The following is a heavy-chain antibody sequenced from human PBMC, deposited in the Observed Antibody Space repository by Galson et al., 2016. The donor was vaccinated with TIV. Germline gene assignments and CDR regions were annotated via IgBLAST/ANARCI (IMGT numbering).Heavy chain of an antibody. CDR3: VSGMGSGRPRNFDY. CDR1: GGSFRTYA. V-gene: IGHV1-69*10. CDR2: IIPILGIV. D-gene: IGHD3-10*01. Sequence: SVKVSCKASGGSFRTYAITWVRQAPGHGLEWMGGIIPILGIVNYAQKFQGRVTITADISASPVYMELSSLRSDDTAVYYCVSGMGSGRPRNFDYWGQGTLVTVST. J-gene: IGHJ4*02.